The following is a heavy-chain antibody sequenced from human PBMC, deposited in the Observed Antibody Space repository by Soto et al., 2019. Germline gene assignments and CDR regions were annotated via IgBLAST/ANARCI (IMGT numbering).Heavy chain of an antibody. D-gene: IGHD3-10*01. V-gene: IGHV1-69*02. Sequence: ASVKVSCKASGYTFTSYTISWVRQAPGQGLEWMGRIIPILGIANYAQKFQGRVTITADKSTSTAYMELSSLRSEDTAVYYCARLSDTMVRGVISSYYYYYMDVWGKGTTVTVSS. J-gene: IGHJ6*03. CDR3: ARLSDTMVRGVISSYYYYYMDV. CDR1: GYTFTSYT. CDR2: IIPILGIA.